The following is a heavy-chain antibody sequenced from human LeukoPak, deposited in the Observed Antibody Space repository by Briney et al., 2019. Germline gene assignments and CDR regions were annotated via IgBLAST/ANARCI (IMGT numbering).Heavy chain of an antibody. CDR3: TRDPRIAAVTYFDY. D-gene: IGHD6-13*01. V-gene: IGHV3-48*01. Sequence: GGSLRLSCAASGFIFSSYSMNWVRPAPGKGLGLVSYISSSSSTIYYADSVKGRFTISRDNAKNSLYLQMNSLKTEDTAVYYCTRDPRIAAVTYFDYWGQGTLVTVSS. CDR1: GFIFSSYS. CDR2: ISSSSSTI. J-gene: IGHJ4*02.